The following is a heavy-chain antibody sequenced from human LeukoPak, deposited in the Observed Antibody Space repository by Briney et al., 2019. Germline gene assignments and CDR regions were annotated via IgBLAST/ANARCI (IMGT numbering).Heavy chain of an antibody. CDR3: ARHILTAGSIQ. CDR2: VYNSETT. Sequence: SETLSLTCTISGGSISNYYWSWIRQAPGKGLEWIAYVYNSETTKYNPSLKCRVTISVDTSKRQFSLKLTSVTAADTAFYYCARHILTAGSIQWGQGTLVTVSS. CDR1: GGSISNYY. D-gene: IGHD3-9*01. J-gene: IGHJ4*02. V-gene: IGHV4-59*08.